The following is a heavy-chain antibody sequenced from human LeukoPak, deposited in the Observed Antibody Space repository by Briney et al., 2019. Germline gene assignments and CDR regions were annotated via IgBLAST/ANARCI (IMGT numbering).Heavy chain of an antibody. CDR2: VTGSGCNT. Sequence: GGSLRLSCAASGFTFSSYAMSWVRQAPGRGLEWVSAVTGSGCNTYYADSVKGRFTISRDNSKNTLYLQMNSLRAEDTAVYYCAKGVSMVTPRYFDYWGQGTLVTVSS. V-gene: IGHV3-23*01. J-gene: IGHJ4*02. D-gene: IGHD4-23*01. CDR3: AKGVSMVTPRYFDY. CDR1: GFTFSSYA.